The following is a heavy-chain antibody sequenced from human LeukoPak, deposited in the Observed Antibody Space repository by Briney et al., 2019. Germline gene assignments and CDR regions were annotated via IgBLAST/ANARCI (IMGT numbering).Heavy chain of an antibody. Sequence: PGGSLRLSCAASGFTLTSYAMSWVRQPPGKGLEWVSVIRGSGTVTYFADSVKGRFTVSRDNSKNTLYLQMSSLRAEDTAIYYCAKSLDYDGGVLWALPQYWGQGTLVTVSS. CDR1: GFTLTSYA. CDR3: AKSLDYDGGVLWALPQY. D-gene: IGHD3-22*01. V-gene: IGHV3-23*01. J-gene: IGHJ4*02. CDR2: IRGSGTVT.